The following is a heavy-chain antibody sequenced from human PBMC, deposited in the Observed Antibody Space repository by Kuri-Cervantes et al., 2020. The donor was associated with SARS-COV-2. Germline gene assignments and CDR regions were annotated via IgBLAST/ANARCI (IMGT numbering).Heavy chain of an antibody. Sequence: LSLTCAASGFTFSSYSMNWVRQAPGKGLEWVSYISSSSSTIYYADSVKGRFTISRDNAKKSLYLQMNSLRDEDTAVYYCARAISSWFDYWGQGTLVTVSS. CDR1: GFTFSSYS. CDR3: ARAISSWFDY. J-gene: IGHJ4*02. CDR2: ISSSSSTI. V-gene: IGHV3-48*02. D-gene: IGHD6-13*01.